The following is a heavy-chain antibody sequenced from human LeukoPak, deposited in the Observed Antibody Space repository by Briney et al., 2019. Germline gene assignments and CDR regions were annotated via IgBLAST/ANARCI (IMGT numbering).Heavy chain of an antibody. D-gene: IGHD4-17*01. V-gene: IGHV4-31*03. Sequence: SQTLSLTCTVSGGSISSGGYYWSWIRQHPGKGLEWIGYIYYSGSTYYNPSLKSRVTISVDTSKNQFSLKLSSVTAADTAIYYCARQDYGDYSPSDQYFDYWGQGTLVTVSS. CDR1: GGSISSGGYY. CDR3: ARQDYGDYSPSDQYFDY. J-gene: IGHJ4*02. CDR2: IYYSGST.